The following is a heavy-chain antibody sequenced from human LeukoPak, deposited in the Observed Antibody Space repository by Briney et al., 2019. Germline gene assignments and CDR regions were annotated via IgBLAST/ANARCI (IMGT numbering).Heavy chain of an antibody. D-gene: IGHD6-13*01. CDR2: IYYSGST. Sequence: SETLSLTCTVSGGSISSYYWSWIRQPPGKGLEWIGYIYYSGSTNYNPSLKSRVTISVDTSKNQFSLRLSSVTAADTAVYYCARGVAAASERALDIWGQGTMVTVSS. V-gene: IGHV4-59*08. CDR1: GGSISSYY. CDR3: ARGVAAASERALDI. J-gene: IGHJ3*02.